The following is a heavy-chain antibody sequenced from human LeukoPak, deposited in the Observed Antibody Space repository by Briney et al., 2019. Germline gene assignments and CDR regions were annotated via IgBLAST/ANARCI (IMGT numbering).Heavy chain of an antibody. V-gene: IGHV3-23*01. Sequence: GGSLRLSCAASRFTFSSYVMSWVRQAPGKGLEWVSSITGSGTGTFYADSVRGRFTISRDNSKKTVYLQMNSLRVEDTTVYYCANGGGGFWGQGTLVTVSS. J-gene: IGHJ4*02. CDR3: ANGGGGF. D-gene: IGHD3-16*01. CDR1: RFTFSSYV. CDR2: ITGSGTGT.